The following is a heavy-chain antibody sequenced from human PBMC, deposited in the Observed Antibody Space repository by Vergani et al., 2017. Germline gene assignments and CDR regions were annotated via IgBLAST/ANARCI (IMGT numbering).Heavy chain of an antibody. J-gene: IGHJ5*01. D-gene: IGHD5-12*01. V-gene: IGHV3-49*04. CDR2: IWSKPYGGTT. CDR3: VRARCSGPCFMSNWFDS. Sequence: EVHLVESGGGLVQPGRSLRLSCSGSGFTLGDYAMTWVRQAPGKGLEWVAFIWSKPYGGTTEYAASVKGRFTISRDDSKSIAYLQMSSLRGDDTAIYYCVRARCSGPCFMSNWFDSWGQGTLVTVSS. CDR1: GFTLGDYA.